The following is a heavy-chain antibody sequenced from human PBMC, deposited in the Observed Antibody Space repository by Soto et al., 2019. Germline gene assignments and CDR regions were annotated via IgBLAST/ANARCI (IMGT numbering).Heavy chain of an antibody. V-gene: IGHV3-7*01. CDR1: GFTLSNYW. D-gene: IGHD5-12*01. Sequence: PGGSLRLSCAASGFTLSNYWMSWVRQAPGKGLEWVANIKQDGSDKYYVDSVKGRFTISRDNAKNSLHLQMNSLRAEDTAVYYCARGGAYSYPWGQGTLVTVSS. CDR2: IKQDGSDK. CDR3: ARGGAYSYP. J-gene: IGHJ4*02.